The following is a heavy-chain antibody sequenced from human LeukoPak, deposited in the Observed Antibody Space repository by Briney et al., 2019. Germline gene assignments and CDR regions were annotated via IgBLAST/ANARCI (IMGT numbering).Heavy chain of an antibody. CDR3: ARIRGWEGSRYYYYYYMDV. J-gene: IGHJ6*03. V-gene: IGHV4-4*07. CDR1: GGSISSYY. Sequence: SETLSLTCTVSGGSISSYYWSWIRQPAGKGLEWIGRIYTSGSTNYNPSLKSRVTISLDTSKNQFSLKLSSVTAADTAVYYCARIRGWEGSRYYYYYYMDVWGKGTTVTVSS. CDR2: IYTSGST. D-gene: IGHD1-26*01.